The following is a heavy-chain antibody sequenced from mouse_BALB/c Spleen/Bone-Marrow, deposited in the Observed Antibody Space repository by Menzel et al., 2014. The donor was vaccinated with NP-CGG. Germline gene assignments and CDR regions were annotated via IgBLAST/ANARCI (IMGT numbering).Heavy chain of an antibody. CDR1: GFTFSSYA. Sequence: EVHLVESGGGLVKPGGSLKLSCAVSGFTFSSYAMSWVRQSPEKRLEWVAEISSGGSYTYYSDTVTGRFTISRDNVKNTLYLEMSSLRSEDTAMYHCARDNGTYGWYFDVWGAGTTVTVSS. V-gene: IGHV5-9-4*01. J-gene: IGHJ1*01. CDR3: ARDNGTYGWYFDV. D-gene: IGHD2-1*01. CDR2: ISSGGSYT.